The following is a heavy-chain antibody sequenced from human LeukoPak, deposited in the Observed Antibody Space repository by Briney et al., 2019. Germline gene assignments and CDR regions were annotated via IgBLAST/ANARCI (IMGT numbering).Heavy chain of an antibody. V-gene: IGHV4-59*01. CDR2: IYYSGST. CDR3: ARGYCSSTSCYTPIDY. J-gene: IGHJ4*02. Sequence: SETLSLTCTVSGGSISSYYWSWIRQPPGKGLEWIGYIYYSGSTNYNPSLKGRVTISVDTSKNQFSLKLSSVTAADTAVYYCARGYCSSTSCYTPIDYWGQGTLVTVSS. CDR1: GGSISSYY. D-gene: IGHD2-2*02.